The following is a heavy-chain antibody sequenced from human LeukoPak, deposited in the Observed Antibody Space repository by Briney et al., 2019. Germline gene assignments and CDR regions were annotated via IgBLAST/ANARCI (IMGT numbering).Heavy chain of an antibody. J-gene: IGHJ4*02. CDR2: ISGSGGST. D-gene: IGHD7-27*01. CDR1: GFTFSSYA. CDR3: AIDPNWGTHS. V-gene: IGHV3-23*01. Sequence: GGSLRLSCAASGFTFSSYAMSWVRQAPGKGLEWVSAISGSGGSTYYADSVKGRFTISGDNFKNALYLQMNSLRVEDTAVYYCAIDPNWGTHSWGQGVLVTVSS.